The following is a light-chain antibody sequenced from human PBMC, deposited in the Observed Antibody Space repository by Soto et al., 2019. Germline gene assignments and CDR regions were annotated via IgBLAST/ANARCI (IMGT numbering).Light chain of an antibody. Sequence: DIQMTQSPSTLSASVGDRITITCRASQRISTSLAWYQQKPGTAPKLLIYDASSLQIGVPSRFSGSGSETEFTLTIRSLQPDDFATYYCQQYNQYRTVGQGNKGEIK. V-gene: IGKV1-5*01. J-gene: IGKJ1*01. CDR2: DAS. CDR3: QQYNQYRT. CDR1: QRISTS.